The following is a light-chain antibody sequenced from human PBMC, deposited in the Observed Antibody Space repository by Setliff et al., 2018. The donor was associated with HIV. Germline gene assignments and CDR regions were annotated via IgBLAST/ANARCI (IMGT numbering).Light chain of an antibody. V-gene: IGLV2-23*02. CDR3: CSYAGRSTVV. CDR1: SSDVGSYNL. Sequence: QSALTQPASVSGSPGQSITISCTGTSSDVGSYNLVSWYQQHPGKAPKFMIYEVSKRPSGVSNRFSGSKSGNTASLTISGLQAEDGADYYCCSYAGRSTVVFGGGTKVTVL. CDR2: EVS. J-gene: IGLJ2*01.